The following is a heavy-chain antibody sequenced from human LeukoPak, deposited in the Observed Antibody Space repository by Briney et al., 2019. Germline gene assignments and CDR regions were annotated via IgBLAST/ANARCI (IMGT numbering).Heavy chain of an antibody. V-gene: IGHV3-15*01. CDR1: GFIFDNAW. J-gene: IGHJ3*02. CDR2: IKSKVDGGTT. Sequence: PGGSLRLSCEGAGFIFDNAWMSWVRQAPGKGPEWVGRIKSKVDGGTTDYAAPVKGRFIMSRDDSKNTLYLQMSSLKIEDTAVYYCVTLGYCTTTRCYATDGGAFDIWGQGTMVTVSS. D-gene: IGHD2-2*01. CDR3: VTLGYCTTTRCYATDGGAFDI.